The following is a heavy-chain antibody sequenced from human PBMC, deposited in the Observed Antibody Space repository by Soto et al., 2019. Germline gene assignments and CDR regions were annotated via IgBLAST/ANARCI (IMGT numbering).Heavy chain of an antibody. V-gene: IGHV4-59*08. CDR1: GGSISSYY. CDR3: ARHNSSRGLFDP. D-gene: IGHD6-13*01. J-gene: IGHJ5*02. CDR2: IYYSGST. Sequence: NPSETLSLTCTVSGGSISSYYWSWIRQPPGKGLEWIGYIYYSGSTNYNPSLKSRVTISVDTSKNQFSLKLSSVTAADTAVYYCARHNSSRGLFDPWGQGTLVTVSS.